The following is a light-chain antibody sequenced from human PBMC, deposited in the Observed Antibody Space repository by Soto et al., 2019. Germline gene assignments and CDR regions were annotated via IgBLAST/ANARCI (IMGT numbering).Light chain of an antibody. CDR2: KAS. CDR1: QSISTW. J-gene: IGKJ4*01. CDR3: QQYNTYPLT. Sequence: DLPMTQSPSTLSASVGDRVTITCRASQSISTWLAWYQQKPGKAPKLLIYKASSLEGGVPSRFSGSGSGTEFNITVSSLRPDDFATYYCQQYNTYPLTFGGGTTVEIK. V-gene: IGKV1-5*03.